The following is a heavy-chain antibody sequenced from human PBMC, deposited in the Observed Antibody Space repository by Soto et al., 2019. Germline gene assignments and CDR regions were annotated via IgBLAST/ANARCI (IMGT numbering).Heavy chain of an antibody. Sequence: SETLSLTCAVYGGSFSGHYWSWIRQPPGKGLEWIGEINHSGSTNYNPSLKSRVTISVDTSKNQFTLNLNSVTAADTAVYYCARHATRSYDYWGQGTLVTVSS. CDR3: ARHATRSYDY. V-gene: IGHV4-34*01. J-gene: IGHJ4*02. CDR1: GGSFSGHY. CDR2: INHSGST.